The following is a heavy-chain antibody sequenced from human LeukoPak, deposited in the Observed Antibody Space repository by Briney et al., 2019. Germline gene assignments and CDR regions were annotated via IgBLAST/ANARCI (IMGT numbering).Heavy chain of an antibody. V-gene: IGHV4-59*01. D-gene: IGHD3-10*01. Sequence: PETLSLTCSVSGDSISGYSRGWIRQPPGKGLEWIGYIYYSGITIYNPSLESRVTISVDTSQNQFSLTLTSVTAADTAVYYCARDRGSAGGFDYWGQGALVAVSS. J-gene: IGHJ4*02. CDR1: GDSISGYS. CDR2: IYYSGIT. CDR3: ARDRGSAGGFDY.